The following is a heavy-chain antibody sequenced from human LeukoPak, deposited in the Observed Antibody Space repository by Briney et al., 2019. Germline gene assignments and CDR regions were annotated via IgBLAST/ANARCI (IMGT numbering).Heavy chain of an antibody. CDR2: IYYSGCT. V-gene: IGHV4-59*08. J-gene: IGHJ4*02. D-gene: IGHD5-18*01. CDR1: GGFISSYY. Sequence: SETLSLTCTVSGGFISSYYWSWIRQPAGKGLAGIGYIYYSGCTNYNPSLKSRVTISVDTSKNQFSLKVSSVTAADTAVYYCARHIGLGYSYGYPYFDYWGQGTLVTVSS. CDR3: ARHIGLGYSYGYPYFDY.